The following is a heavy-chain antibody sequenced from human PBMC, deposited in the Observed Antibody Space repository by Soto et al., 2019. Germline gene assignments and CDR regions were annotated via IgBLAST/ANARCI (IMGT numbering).Heavy chain of an antibody. V-gene: IGHV1-69*13. Sequence: GASVKVSCKASGGTFSSYAISWVRQAPGQGLEWMGGIIPIFGTANYAQKFQGRVTITADESTSTAYMELSSLRSEDTAVYYCARSLAAAPDSYFQHWGKGTLVTVSS. CDR1: GGTFSSYA. CDR2: IIPIFGTA. CDR3: ARSLAAAPDSYFQH. D-gene: IGHD6-13*01. J-gene: IGHJ1*01.